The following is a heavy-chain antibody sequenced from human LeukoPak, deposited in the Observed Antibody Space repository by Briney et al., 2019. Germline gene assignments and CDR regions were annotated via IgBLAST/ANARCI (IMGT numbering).Heavy chain of an antibody. CDR1: GFTFSSNA. V-gene: IGHV3-64*01. CDR2: ISSNGGST. D-gene: IGHD1-26*01. J-gene: IGHJ6*03. CDR3: ARAQYGGSYYSRGQGSYYYYMDV. Sequence: GGSLRLSCAASGFTFSSNAMHWVRQAPGKGLEYVSAISSNGGSTDYANSVKGRFTISRDNSKNTLYLQMGSLRAEDMGVYYCARAQYGGSYYSRGQGSYYYYMDVWGKGTTVTVSS.